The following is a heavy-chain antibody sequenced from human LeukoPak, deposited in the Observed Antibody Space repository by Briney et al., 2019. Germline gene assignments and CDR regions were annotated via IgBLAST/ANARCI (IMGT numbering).Heavy chain of an antibody. CDR3: ARGYSHNSGGWLDP. J-gene: IGHJ5*02. V-gene: IGHV3-23*01. Sequence: PGGSLRLSCAVSGFTFSHYAMSWVRQAPGPGLECVGSLTDSGDATYYADSVKGRLTISRDNSNSTLYLHISGLRDEDTAVYYCARGYSHNSGGWLDPWGQGTLVTVSS. D-gene: IGHD5-12*01. CDR2: LTDSGDAT. CDR1: GFTFSHYA.